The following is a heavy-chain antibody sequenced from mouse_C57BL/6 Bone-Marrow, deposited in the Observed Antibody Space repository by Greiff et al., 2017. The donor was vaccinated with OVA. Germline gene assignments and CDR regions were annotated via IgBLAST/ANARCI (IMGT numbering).Heavy chain of an antibody. CDR3: ARANDYDGGWCAY. CDR1: GYAFSSSW. Sequence: SGPELVKPGASVKISCKASGYAFSSSWMNWVKQRPGKGLEWIGRIYPGDGDTNYNGKLTGKATLTADKSSSTAYMQLSSLTSEDSAVYFCARANDYDGGWCAYWGQGTLVTVSA. CDR2: IYPGDGDT. D-gene: IGHD2-4*01. J-gene: IGHJ3*01. V-gene: IGHV1-82*01.